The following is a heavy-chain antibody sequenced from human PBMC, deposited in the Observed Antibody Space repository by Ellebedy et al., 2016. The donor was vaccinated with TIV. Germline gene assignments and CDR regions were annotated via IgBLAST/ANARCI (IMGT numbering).Heavy chain of an antibody. CDR3: ARGSPHSPEQWLAFDP. D-gene: IGHD6-19*01. J-gene: IGHJ5*02. V-gene: IGHV7-4-1*02. CDR1: GYTFGNYA. CDR2: IHTNTGNP. Sequence: AASVKVSCQSSGYTFGNYAINWVRQAPGQGLEWMGWIHTNTGNPTYAQDFTGRFVCPFDTTVSTAYLQISSLKADDTAVYYCARGSPHSPEQWLAFDPWGQGTLVTVSS.